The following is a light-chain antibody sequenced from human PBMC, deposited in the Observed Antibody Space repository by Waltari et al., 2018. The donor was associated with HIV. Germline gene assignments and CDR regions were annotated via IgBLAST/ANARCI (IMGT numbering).Light chain of an antibody. CDR3: LLYMGSSIWV. V-gene: IGLV8-61*01. J-gene: IGLJ3*02. CDR2: GTT. CDR1: SGPVSTSHY. Sequence: QTVVTQEPSLSVSPGGTVTLTCGLSSGPVSTSHYPSWYQQTPGQAPRTLMYGTTIRSSGVPDRFSGSILGNKAALTITGAQADDESDYYCLLYMGSSIWVFGGGTKLTVL.